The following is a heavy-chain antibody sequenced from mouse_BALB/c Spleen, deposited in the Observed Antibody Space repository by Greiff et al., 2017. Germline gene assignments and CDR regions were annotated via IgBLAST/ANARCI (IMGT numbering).Heavy chain of an antibody. CDR2: ISSGGGNT. J-gene: IGHJ2*01. Sequence: EVKLVESGGGLVKPGGSLKLSCAASGFTFSSYTMSWVRQTPEKRLEWVATISSGGGNTYYPDSVKGRFTISRDNAKNNLYLQMSSLRSEDTALYYCARSYGSSIYYFDYWGQGTTLTVSS. CDR3: ARSYGSSIYYFDY. CDR1: GFTFSSYT. V-gene: IGHV5-9*03. D-gene: IGHD1-1*01.